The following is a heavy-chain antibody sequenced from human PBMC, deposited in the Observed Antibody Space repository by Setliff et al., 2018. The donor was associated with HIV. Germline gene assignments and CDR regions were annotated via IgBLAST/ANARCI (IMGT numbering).Heavy chain of an antibody. D-gene: IGHD3-16*02. J-gene: IGHJ3*02. V-gene: IGHV4-4*07. CDR3: ARDRPHYDYVWGSYPHAFDI. Sequence: LSLTCTVSGGSISSYYWSWIRQPAGKGLEWIGRIYTSGSTYYNPSLKSRVTMSVDTSKNQFSLKLSSVTAADTAVYYCARDRPHYDYVWGSYPHAFDIWGQGTMVTVSS. CDR2: IYTSGST. CDR1: GGSISSYY.